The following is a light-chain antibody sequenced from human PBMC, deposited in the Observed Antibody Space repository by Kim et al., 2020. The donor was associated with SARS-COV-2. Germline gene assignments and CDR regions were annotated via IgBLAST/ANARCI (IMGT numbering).Light chain of an antibody. Sequence: EIVLTQSPDTLSLSPGDRATLSCRASRSVANKLAWYQQKPGQAPRTLIYDASNRAIGIPDKFSGSGSGTDFTLTISSLEPEDSALYYCRQYNSAPPLTFGGGTKVDIK. V-gene: IGKV3-20*01. J-gene: IGKJ4*02. CDR2: DAS. CDR3: RQYNSAPPLT. CDR1: RSVANK.